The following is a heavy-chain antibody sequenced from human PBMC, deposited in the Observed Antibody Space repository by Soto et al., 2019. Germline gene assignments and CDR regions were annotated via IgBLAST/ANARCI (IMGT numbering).Heavy chain of an antibody. CDR1: GDRFTNYG. CDR2: ISAYNGNT. J-gene: IGHJ4*02. CDR3: ARPQNDILTDSYTNYFDS. Sequence: GASVEIACKACGDRFTNYGLTGVRQDTGQGPEWVGWISAYNGNTHYAQKLQGRVAMTTDTSTSTAYMELRSLSSDDTAVYYCARPQNDILTDSYTNYFDSWGQRTPVTVSS. D-gene: IGHD3-9*01. V-gene: IGHV1-18*01.